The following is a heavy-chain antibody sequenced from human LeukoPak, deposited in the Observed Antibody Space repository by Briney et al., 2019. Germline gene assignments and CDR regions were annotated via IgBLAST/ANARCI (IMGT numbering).Heavy chain of an antibody. CDR3: ARSIAALDWFDP. D-gene: IGHD6-6*01. J-gene: IGHJ5*02. CDR2: INPNSGGT. CDR1: GYTFTGYY. Sequence: ASVKVSCKASGYTFTGYYMHWVRQAPGQGLEWMGWINPNSGGTNYAQKFQGRVTMTRDTSISTAYMELSRLRSDDMAVYYCARSIAALDWFDPWGQGTLVTVSS. V-gene: IGHV1-2*02.